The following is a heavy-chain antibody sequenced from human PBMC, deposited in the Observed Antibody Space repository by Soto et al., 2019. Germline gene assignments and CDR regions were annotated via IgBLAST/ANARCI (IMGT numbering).Heavy chain of an antibody. CDR3: GRWSYLDY. J-gene: IGHJ4*02. V-gene: IGHV3-23*01. D-gene: IGHD3-3*01. Sequence: GASLRLSCAASGFSFGSYALSWVRQAPGKGLEWVSTISGSDGKTFYADSVKGRFSISRDTSQNTLYLQMNSLRTDDTAIYYCGRWSYLDYLGQGTRVTASS. CDR2: ISGSDGKT. CDR1: GFSFGSYA.